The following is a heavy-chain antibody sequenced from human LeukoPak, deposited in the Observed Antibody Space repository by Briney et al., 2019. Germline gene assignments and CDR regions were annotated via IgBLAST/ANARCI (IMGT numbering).Heavy chain of an antibody. CDR1: GFTFSNDW. J-gene: IGHJ4*02. D-gene: IGHD6-19*01. CDR2: IQRDGSEK. CDR3: ARQGYSSGK. Sequence: GGSLRLSCAASGFTFSNDWMNWVRQAPGKGLEWVASIQRDGSEKYYVASVKGRFTISRDNAKNSLYLQMNSLRAEDTAVYYCARQGYSSGKWGQGTLVTVSS. V-gene: IGHV3-7*01.